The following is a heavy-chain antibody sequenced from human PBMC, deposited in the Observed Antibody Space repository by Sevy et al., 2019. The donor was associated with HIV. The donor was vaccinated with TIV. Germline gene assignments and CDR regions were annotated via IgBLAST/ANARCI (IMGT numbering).Heavy chain of an antibody. CDR1: GFTFSSYG. Sequence: GGSLRLSCAASGFTFSSYGMHWVRQAPGKGLEWVALIWYDGSSKYYADSVKGRFTISRDNSKNTLYLQMNSLRAEDTAVYYCARPRRDYYDSSGYLGFDIWGQGTMVTVSS. V-gene: IGHV3-33*01. J-gene: IGHJ3*02. CDR3: ARPRRDYYDSSGYLGFDI. D-gene: IGHD3-22*01. CDR2: IWYDGSSK.